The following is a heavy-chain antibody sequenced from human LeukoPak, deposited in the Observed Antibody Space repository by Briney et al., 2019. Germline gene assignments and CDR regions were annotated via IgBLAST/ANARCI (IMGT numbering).Heavy chain of an antibody. Sequence: PGVSLRLSCAASGFTFSSYSMNWVRQAPGKGLEWVSSISSSSSYIYYADSVKGRFTISRDNAKNSLYLQMNSLRAEDTAVYYCSRGSSGWRVASDIWGQGTMVTVSS. V-gene: IGHV3-21*01. J-gene: IGHJ3*02. CDR1: GFTFSSYS. CDR3: SRGSSGWRVASDI. CDR2: ISSSSSYI. D-gene: IGHD6-19*01.